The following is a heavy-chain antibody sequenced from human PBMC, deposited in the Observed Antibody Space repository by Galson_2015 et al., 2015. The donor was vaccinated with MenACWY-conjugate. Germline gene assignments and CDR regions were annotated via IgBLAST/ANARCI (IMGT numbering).Heavy chain of an antibody. CDR3: TSPDYYAYY. J-gene: IGHJ4*02. Sequence: SLRLSCATSGFTFGDYGMSWFRQAPGKGLEWVSFIRSKAYGGTTEYAASVKGRFTISRDDSKSIAYLQMNTLKTEDTAVYYCTSPDYYAYYWGQGTLVTVSS. D-gene: IGHD3-10*01. V-gene: IGHV3-49*03. CDR2: IRSKAYGGTT. CDR1: GFTFGDYG.